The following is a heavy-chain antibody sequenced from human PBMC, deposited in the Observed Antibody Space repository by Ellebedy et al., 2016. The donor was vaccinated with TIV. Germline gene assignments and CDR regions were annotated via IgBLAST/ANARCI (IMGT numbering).Heavy chain of an antibody. V-gene: IGHV4-34*01. CDR2: INHSGST. CDR1: AGSFSGYY. J-gene: IGHJ4*02. CDR3: ATRSE. Sequence: MPSETLSLTCAVYAGSFSGYYWSWIRQPPGKGLEWIGEINHSGSTNYNPSLKSRVTISVDTSKNQYSLKLSSVTAADTAVYYCATRSEWGQGTLVTVSS.